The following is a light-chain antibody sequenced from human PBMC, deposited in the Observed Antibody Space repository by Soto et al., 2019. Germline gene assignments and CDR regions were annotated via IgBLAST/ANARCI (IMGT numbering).Light chain of an antibody. V-gene: IGKV1-39*01. CDR2: AAS. CDR1: QRISTH. J-gene: IGKJ1*01. CDR3: HESSGAPPRT. Sequence: DIQMPQSPSSMSASVGDSVTISCRASQRISTHLNWYQQKPGKATRLLIYAASSVQAGVPPRFSGSGSVTYVTLTISSLRHEDIANYFCHESSGAPPRTFGQGTKVELK.